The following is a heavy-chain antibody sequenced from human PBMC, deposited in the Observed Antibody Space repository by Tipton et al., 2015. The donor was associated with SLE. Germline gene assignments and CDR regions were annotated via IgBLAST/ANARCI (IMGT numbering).Heavy chain of an antibody. CDR3: ARSLLSSWYFGLDV. J-gene: IGHJ6*02. Sequence: SLRLSCAASGFSFSRSWMTWVRQAPGKGLEWIAYISGGGSTIYYADSVKGRISISRDNAKNSVDLQMNSLRVEDTATYHCARSLLSSWYFGLDVWGQGTMVTVSS. D-gene: IGHD2-21*01. CDR1: GFSFSRSW. CDR2: ISGGGSTI. V-gene: IGHV3-48*03.